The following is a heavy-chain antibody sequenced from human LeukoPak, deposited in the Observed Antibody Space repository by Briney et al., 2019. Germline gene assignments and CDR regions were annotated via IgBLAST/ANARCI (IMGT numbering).Heavy chain of an antibody. CDR2: FDPEDGET. D-gene: IGHD3-10*01. V-gene: IGHV1-24*01. CDR3: ARDFRDLWFGELLYCYFDY. Sequence: ASVKVSCKVSGYTLTELSMHWVRQAPGKGLEWMGGFDPEDGETIYAQKFQGRVTMTEDTSTDTAYMELSSLRSEDTAVYYCARDFRDLWFGELLYCYFDYWGQGTLVTVSS. CDR1: GYTLTELS. J-gene: IGHJ4*02.